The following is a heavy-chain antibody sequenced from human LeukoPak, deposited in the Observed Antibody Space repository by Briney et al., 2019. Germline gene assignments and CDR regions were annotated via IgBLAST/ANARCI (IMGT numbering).Heavy chain of an antibody. Sequence: ASVKVSCKASGGTFSSYAISWVRQAPGQGLEWMGIINPSGGSTSYAQKFQGRVTMTRDTSTSTVYMELSSLRSEDTAVYYCARESLPHSPLGYCSGGSCYGGLLDPWGQGTLVTVSS. V-gene: IGHV1-46*01. CDR2: INPSGGST. CDR1: GGTFSSYA. CDR3: ARESLPHSPLGYCSGGSCYGGLLDP. D-gene: IGHD2-15*01. J-gene: IGHJ5*02.